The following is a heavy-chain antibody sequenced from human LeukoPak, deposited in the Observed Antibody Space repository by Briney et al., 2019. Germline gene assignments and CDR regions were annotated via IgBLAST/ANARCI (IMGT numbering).Heavy chain of an antibody. J-gene: IGHJ4*02. V-gene: IGHV1-69*05. D-gene: IGHD3-3*01. CDR1: GGTFSSYA. CDR3: ARESTIFGVVNSFDY. Sequence: SVKVSCKASGGTFSSYAISWVRQAPGQGLEWMGGIFPIFGTANHAQKFQGRVTITTDESTSTAYMELSSLRSEDTAVYYCARESTIFGVVNSFDYWGQGTLVTVSS. CDR2: IFPIFGTA.